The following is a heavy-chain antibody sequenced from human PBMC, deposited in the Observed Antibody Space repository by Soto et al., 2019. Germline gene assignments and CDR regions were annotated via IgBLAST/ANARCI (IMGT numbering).Heavy chain of an antibody. CDR1: GFTFSSYA. J-gene: IGHJ4*02. V-gene: IGHV3-23*01. Sequence: EVQLLESGGGLVQPGGSLRLSCAASGFTFSSYALSWVRQAPGKGLEWVSLISGGGGSTYYADSVKGRFTISRDNSKNTLDLQMNSLRAEDTAVYHCAKGYSSGWFGGDYWGQGTLVTVSS. CDR3: AKGYSSGWFGGDY. D-gene: IGHD6-13*01. CDR2: ISGGGGST.